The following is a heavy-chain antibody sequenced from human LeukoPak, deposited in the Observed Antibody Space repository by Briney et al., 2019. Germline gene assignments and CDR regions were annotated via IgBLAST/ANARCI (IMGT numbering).Heavy chain of an antibody. J-gene: IGHJ4*02. D-gene: IGHD1-14*01. Sequence: SETLSLTCTVSGGSISSDYWSWIRQPPGEGLEWIAYIYYSGSTNYNPSLKSRVTISVDTSKNQLSLRLRSVTAADTAVYYCARGPRTRFDYWGQGTLVTVSS. CDR1: GGSISSDY. CDR2: IYYSGST. CDR3: ARGPRTRFDY. V-gene: IGHV4-59*01.